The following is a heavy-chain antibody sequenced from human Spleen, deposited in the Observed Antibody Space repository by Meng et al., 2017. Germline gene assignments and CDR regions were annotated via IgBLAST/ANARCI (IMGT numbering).Heavy chain of an antibody. CDR1: GGSISSSSYY. Sequence: GSLRLSCTVSGGSISSSSYYWGWIRQPPGKGLEWIGSIYYSGSTYYNPSLKSRVTISVDTSKNQFSLKLSSVTAADTAVYYCARGVSGSRIWDYWGQGTLVTVSS. CDR3: ARGVSGSRIWDY. J-gene: IGHJ4*02. CDR2: IYYSGST. V-gene: IGHV4-39*07. D-gene: IGHD3-10*01.